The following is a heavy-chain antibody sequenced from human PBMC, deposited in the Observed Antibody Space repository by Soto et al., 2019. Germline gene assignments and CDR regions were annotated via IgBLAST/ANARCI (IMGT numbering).Heavy chain of an antibody. J-gene: IGHJ5*02. Sequence: SETLSLTCAVYGGSFSGYYWSWIRQPPGKGLEWIGEINHSGSTNYNPSLKSRVTISVDTSKNQFSLKLSSVTAADTAVYYCARRDTPHCCTNGVCYGQPPRNWFNPWGQGALVTVSS. V-gene: IGHV4-34*01. CDR3: ARRDTPHCCTNGVCYGQPPRNWFNP. CDR2: INHSGST. D-gene: IGHD2-8*01. CDR1: GGSFSGYY.